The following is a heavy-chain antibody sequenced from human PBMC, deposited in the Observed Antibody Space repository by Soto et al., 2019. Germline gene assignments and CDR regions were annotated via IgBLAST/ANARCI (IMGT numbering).Heavy chain of an antibody. J-gene: IGHJ4*02. D-gene: IGHD2-15*01. CDR3: ARLTGYCSGGSCQYYFDY. CDR1: GYSFTSYW. Sequence: GESLKISCKGSGYSFTSYWIGWVRQMPGKGLEWMGIIYPGDSDTRYSPSFQGQVTISADKSISTAYLQWSSLKASDTAMYYCARLTGYCSGGSCQYYFDYWGQGTLVTVYS. V-gene: IGHV5-51*01. CDR2: IYPGDSDT.